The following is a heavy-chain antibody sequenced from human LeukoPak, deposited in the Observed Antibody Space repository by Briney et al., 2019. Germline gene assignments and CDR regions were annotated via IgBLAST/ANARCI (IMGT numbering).Heavy chain of an antibody. CDR3: AREHCSGGNCYFFVY. Sequence: ASVTVSFKASGYTFTSYAMNWVRQAPGQGLEWMGWINTNTGNPTYAQGFTGRFVFSLDTSVSTAYLQISSLKAEDTAVYYCAREHCSGGNCYFFVYWGQGTLVTVSS. CDR2: INTNTGNP. CDR1: GYTFTSYA. V-gene: IGHV7-4-1*02. D-gene: IGHD2-15*01. J-gene: IGHJ4*02.